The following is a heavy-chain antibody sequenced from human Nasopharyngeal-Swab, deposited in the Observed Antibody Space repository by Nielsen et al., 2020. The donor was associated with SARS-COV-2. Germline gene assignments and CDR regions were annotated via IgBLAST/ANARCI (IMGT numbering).Heavy chain of an antibody. CDR1: GYTSTSYG. CDR3: ARDQYAHITMVRGGLYYFDY. D-gene: IGHD3-10*01. V-gene: IGHV1-18*01. CDR2: ISAYNGNT. J-gene: IGHJ4*02. Sequence: ASVKVSCKASGYTSTSYGISWVRQAPGQGLEWMGWISAYNGNTNYAQKLQGRITMTTDTSTSTAYMELRSLRSDDTAVYYCARDQYAHITMVRGGLYYFDYWGQGTLVTVSS.